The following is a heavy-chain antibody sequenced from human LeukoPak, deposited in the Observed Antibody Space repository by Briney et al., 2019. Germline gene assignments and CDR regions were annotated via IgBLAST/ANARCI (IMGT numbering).Heavy chain of an antibody. V-gene: IGHV3-23*01. D-gene: IGHD2-15*01. CDR3: AKTSWYCSGGSCSNWFDP. CDR1: GFTVSSNY. Sequence: GGSLRLSCAASGFTVSSNYMSWVRQTPGKGLEWVSGISGSGGSSFYADSVRGRFTISRDNSKNTLYLQMNSLRAEDTALYYCAKTSWYCSGGSCSNWFDPWGQGTLVTVSS. CDR2: ISGSGGSS. J-gene: IGHJ5*02.